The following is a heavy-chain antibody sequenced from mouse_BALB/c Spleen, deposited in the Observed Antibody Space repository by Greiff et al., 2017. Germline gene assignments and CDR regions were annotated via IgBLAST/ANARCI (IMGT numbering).Heavy chain of an antibody. Sequence: VQLKQSGPELVKPGASVKMSCKASGYTFTSYVMHWVKQKPGQGLEWIGYINPYNDGTKYNEKFKGKATLTSDKSSSTAYMELSSLTSEDSAVYYCARGANYYGSSIGYFDYWGQGTTLTVSS. CDR3: ARGANYYGSSIGYFDY. CDR1: GYTFTSYV. J-gene: IGHJ2*01. D-gene: IGHD1-1*01. CDR2: INPYNDGT. V-gene: IGHV1-14*01.